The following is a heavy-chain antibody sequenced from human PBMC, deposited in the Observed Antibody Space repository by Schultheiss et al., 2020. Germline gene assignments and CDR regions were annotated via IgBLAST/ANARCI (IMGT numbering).Heavy chain of an antibody. V-gene: IGHV3-23*01. CDR2: ISGSGGRI. CDR1: GFTFSSYA. D-gene: IGHD6-6*01. CDR3: AKEGGQLGLDY. Sequence: GGSLRLSCAASGFTFSSYAMSWVRQAPGKGLEWVSAISGSGGRIYYADSVKGRFTVSRDNSKNTLYLQMNSLRAEDTAVYYCAKEGGQLGLDYWGQGTLVTVSS. J-gene: IGHJ4*02.